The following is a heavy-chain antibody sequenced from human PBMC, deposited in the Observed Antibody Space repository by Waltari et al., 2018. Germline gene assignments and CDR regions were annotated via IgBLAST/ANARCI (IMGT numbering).Heavy chain of an antibody. J-gene: IGHJ4*02. CDR2: IIPNFGTA. Sequence: QVQLVQSGAEVKKPGSSVKVSCKASGGTFTSYAISWVRQAPVQGLEGMGGIIPNFGTANYAQKFQGRVTITADESTSTAYMELSSLRSEDTAVYYCARNPFLASVGATSEDYWGQGTLVTVSS. V-gene: IGHV1-69*12. D-gene: IGHD1-26*01. CDR3: ARNPFLASVGATSEDY. CDR1: GGTFTSYA.